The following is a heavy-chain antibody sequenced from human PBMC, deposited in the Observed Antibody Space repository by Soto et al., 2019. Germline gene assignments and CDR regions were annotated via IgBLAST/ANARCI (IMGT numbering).Heavy chain of an antibody. D-gene: IGHD3-10*01. CDR1: GGSISSGGYS. CDR2: MYHSGST. J-gene: IGHJ4*02. Sequence: SETLSLTCAVSGGSISSGGYSWSWIRQPPGKGLEWIGYMYHSGSTYYNPSLKSRVTISIDRSKNQFSLKLSSVTAADTAVYYCARESYYGSGATVVAYWGQGTLVTVSS. CDR3: ARESYYGSGATVVAY. V-gene: IGHV4-30-2*01.